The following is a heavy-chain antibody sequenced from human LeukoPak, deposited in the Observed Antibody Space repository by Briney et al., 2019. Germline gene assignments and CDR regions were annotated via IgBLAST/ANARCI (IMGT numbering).Heavy chain of an antibody. D-gene: IGHD3-10*01. V-gene: IGHV1-18*01. Sequence: ASVKVSCKASSYTFTSYGISWVRQAPGQGLEWMGWISAYNGNTNYAQKLQGRVTMTTDTSTSTAYMELRSLRSDDTAVYYCARGGITMVRGVIRTEYWGQGALVTVSS. CDR2: ISAYNGNT. J-gene: IGHJ4*02. CDR1: SYTFTSYG. CDR3: ARGGITMVRGVIRTEY.